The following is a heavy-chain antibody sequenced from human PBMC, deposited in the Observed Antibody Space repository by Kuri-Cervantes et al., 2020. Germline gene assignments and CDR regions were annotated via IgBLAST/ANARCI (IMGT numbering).Heavy chain of an antibody. J-gene: IGHJ4*02. CDR3: ARAEAGIAAAGLVDY. V-gene: IGHV1-58*01. CDR2: IVVGSGNT. D-gene: IGHD6-13*01. Sequence: SVKVSCKASGFTFTSSAVQWVRQARGQRLEWIGWIVVGSGNTNYAQKFQERVTITRDMSTSTAYMELSSLRSEDTAVYYCARAEAGIAAAGLVDYWGQGTLATVSS. CDR1: GFTFTSSA.